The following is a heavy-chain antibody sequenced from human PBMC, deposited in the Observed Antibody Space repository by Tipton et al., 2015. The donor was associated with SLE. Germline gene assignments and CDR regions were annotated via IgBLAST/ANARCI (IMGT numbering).Heavy chain of an antibody. D-gene: IGHD3-10*01. Sequence: SLRLSCAASGFTFSSYAMSWVRQAPGKGLEWVSVIYSGGSTYHADPVRGRFTISRDNSKNTLYLQMNSLRAEDTAVYYCAKDRSTMALYGMDVWGQGTTVTVSS. CDR2: IYSGGST. CDR3: AKDRSTMALYGMDV. CDR1: GFTFSSYA. V-gene: IGHV3-23*03. J-gene: IGHJ6*02.